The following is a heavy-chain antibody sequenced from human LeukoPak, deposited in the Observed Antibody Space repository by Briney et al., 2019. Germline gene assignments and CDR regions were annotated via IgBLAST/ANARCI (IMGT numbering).Heavy chain of an antibody. V-gene: IGHV1-2*04. J-gene: IGHJ4*02. Sequence: GASVKVSCKASGYTFTRYYMHWVRQAPGQGREWMGWINPNSGGTNYAQKFQGWVTMTRDTSISTAYMELSRLRSDDTAVYYCARGLNNWNDFDYWGQGTLVTVSS. CDR1: GYTFTRYY. CDR2: INPNSGGT. CDR3: ARGLNNWNDFDY. D-gene: IGHD1-1*01.